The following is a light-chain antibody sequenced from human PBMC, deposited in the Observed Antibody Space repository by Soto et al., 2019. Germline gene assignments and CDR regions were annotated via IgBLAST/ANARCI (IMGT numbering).Light chain of an antibody. V-gene: IGKV3-11*01. Sequence: IVLTPSPTTLSLFPGGRATLSCRASQSVSSYLAWYQQKPGQAPRLLIYAASNMATGIPARSSGSGSGTDFTLTISSLQPEDFAVYYCHQSSNWPLTFGQGTKVDIK. CDR2: AAS. CDR1: QSVSSY. CDR3: HQSSNWPLT. J-gene: IGKJ1*01.